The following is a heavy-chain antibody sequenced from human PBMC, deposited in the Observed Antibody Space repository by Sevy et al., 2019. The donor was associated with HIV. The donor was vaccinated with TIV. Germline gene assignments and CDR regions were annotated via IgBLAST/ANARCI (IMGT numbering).Heavy chain of an antibody. Sequence: GGSLRLSCAASGFSLSRYFMHWVRQAPGEGLVWVSRINSDGSTTNYADSVEGRFIVSRDNAKKTLYLELHSLRVEDTATYYCARDTLGYGGNPNLDLDLWGQATLVTVSS. V-gene: IGHV3-74*01. J-gene: IGHJ5*02. CDR1: GFSLSRYF. D-gene: IGHD4-17*01. CDR3: ARDTLGYGGNPNLDLDL. CDR2: INSDGSTT.